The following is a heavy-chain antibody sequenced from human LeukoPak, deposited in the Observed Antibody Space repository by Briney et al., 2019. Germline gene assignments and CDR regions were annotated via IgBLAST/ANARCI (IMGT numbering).Heavy chain of an antibody. D-gene: IGHD6-19*01. CDR3: ARTRDSSGCFDF. CDR1: GFTFRTYS. J-gene: IGHJ4*03. Sequence: GGSLRLSCSASGFTFRTYSMNWVRQAPGKGLEWVSSISTGSTYIFYGDSVKGRFTISRDDADNSLYLQMNSLRAEDTAVYYCARTRDSSGCFDFCGQGTLVTVSS. V-gene: IGHV3-21*01. CDR2: ISTGSTYI.